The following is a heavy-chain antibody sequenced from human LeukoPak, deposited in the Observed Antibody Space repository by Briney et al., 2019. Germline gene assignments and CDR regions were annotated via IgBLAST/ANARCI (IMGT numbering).Heavy chain of an antibody. CDR3: AKRSSYGSGRYFYYYGMDV. CDR1: GFTFSSYS. D-gene: IGHD3-10*01. V-gene: IGHV3-21*04. Sequence: PGGSLRLSCAASGFTFSSYSMNWVRQAPGKGLEWVSSISSSSSYIYYADSVKGRFTISRDNAKNSLYLQMNSLRAEDTAVYYCAKRSSYGSGRYFYYYGMDVWGQGTTVTVSS. CDR2: ISSSSSYI. J-gene: IGHJ6*02.